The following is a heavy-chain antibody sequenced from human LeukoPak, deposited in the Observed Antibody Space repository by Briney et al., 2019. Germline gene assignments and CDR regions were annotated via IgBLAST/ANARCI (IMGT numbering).Heavy chain of an antibody. D-gene: IGHD2-15*01. Sequence: GGSLRLSCAASGFTVSSNYMSWVRQAPGKGLEWVSVIYSGGSTCYADSVKGRFTISRDNSKNTLYLQMNSLRAEDTAVYYCAREYEHCSGGSCYSGWFDPWGQGTLVTVSS. CDR1: GFTVSSNY. V-gene: IGHV3-53*01. CDR2: IYSGGST. CDR3: AREYEHCSGGSCYSGWFDP. J-gene: IGHJ5*02.